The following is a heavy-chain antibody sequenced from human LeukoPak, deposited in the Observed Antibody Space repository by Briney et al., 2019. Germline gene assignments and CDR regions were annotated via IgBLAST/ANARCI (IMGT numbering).Heavy chain of an antibody. D-gene: IGHD4-17*01. CDR2: ISGSGGST. CDR3: AKDHAYGDYFDY. CDR1: GFTFSTYA. J-gene: IGHJ4*02. Sequence: PGGSLRLSCVASGFTFSTYAMSWVRQAPGKGLEWVSAISGSGGSTYYADSVKGRFTISRDNSKNTLYLQMNSLRAEDTAVYYCAKDHAYGDYFDYWGQGTLVTVSS. V-gene: IGHV3-23*01.